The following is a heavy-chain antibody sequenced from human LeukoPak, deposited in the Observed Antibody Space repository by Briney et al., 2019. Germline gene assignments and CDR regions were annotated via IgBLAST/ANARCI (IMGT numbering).Heavy chain of an antibody. V-gene: IGHV7-4-1*02. CDR1: GYTFINYA. Sequence: ASVKVSCKASGYTFINYAINWVRQAPGQGLEWMGWINTNTGNPTYAQGFIGRFVFSLDTSVSTAYLQISSLKTEDTAVYYCARTMVRGVIGYWGQGTLATVSS. CDR2: INTNTGNP. CDR3: ARTMVRGVIGY. J-gene: IGHJ4*02. D-gene: IGHD3-10*01.